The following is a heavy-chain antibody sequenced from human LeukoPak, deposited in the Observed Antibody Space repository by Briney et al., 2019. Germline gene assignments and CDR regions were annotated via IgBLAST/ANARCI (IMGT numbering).Heavy chain of an antibody. Sequence: SETLSLTCAVYGGSFSGYYWSWIRQPPGKGLEWIGENNHSGSTNYNPSLKSRVTISVEPSKNQFSLKLSSVTAADTAVYYCARVGYCSGGSCSWWGGYYYYYYGMDVWGQGTTVTVSS. J-gene: IGHJ6*02. CDR3: ARVGYCSGGSCSWWGGYYYYYYGMDV. CDR1: GGSFSGYY. V-gene: IGHV4-34*01. CDR2: NNHSGST. D-gene: IGHD2-15*01.